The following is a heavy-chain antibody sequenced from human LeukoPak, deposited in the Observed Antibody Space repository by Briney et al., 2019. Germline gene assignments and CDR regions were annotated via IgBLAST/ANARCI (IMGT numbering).Heavy chain of an antibody. Sequence: GGSLRLSCAASGFTFSSYAMSWVRQAPGKGLEWVSAISGSGCSTYYADSVKGRFTISRDNSKNTLYLQMNSLRAEDTAVYYXAKVPRGNRGLXXXDPWGQGXXVTXSX. CDR2: ISGSGCST. D-gene: IGHD7-27*01. CDR1: GFTFSSYA. CDR3: AKVPRGNRGLXXXDP. V-gene: IGHV3-23*01. J-gene: IGHJ5*02.